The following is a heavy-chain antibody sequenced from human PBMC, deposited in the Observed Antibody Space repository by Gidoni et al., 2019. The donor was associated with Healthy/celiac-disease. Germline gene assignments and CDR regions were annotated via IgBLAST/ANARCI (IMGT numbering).Heavy chain of an antibody. J-gene: IGHJ4*02. D-gene: IGHD6-6*01. Sequence: EVQLVESGGGLVQPGGSLRLSCAASGFTFSSYWMHWVRQAPGKGVVWVSRINSDGSSTSYADAVKGRFTISRDNAKNTLYLQMNSLRAEDTAVYYCARSTTRYSSSSWVYWGQGTLVTVSS. CDR2: INSDGSST. CDR1: GFTFSSYW. V-gene: IGHV3-74*01. CDR3: ARSTTRYSSSSWVY.